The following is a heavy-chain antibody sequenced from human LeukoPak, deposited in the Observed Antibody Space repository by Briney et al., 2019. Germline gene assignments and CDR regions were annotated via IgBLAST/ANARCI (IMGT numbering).Heavy chain of an antibody. CDR1: GYTFTSYG. J-gene: IGHJ4*02. CDR2: ISPYNVKT. CDR3: ARSRDGYNPNDY. D-gene: IGHD5-24*01. V-gene: IGHV1-18*01. Sequence: ASVKVSCKASGYTFTSYGISWVRQAPGQGLVWMGWISPYNVKTNNAQQFQGRVTMTTDTSTSTAYMELRSLRSDDTAVYFCARSRDGYNPNDYWGQGTLVTVSS.